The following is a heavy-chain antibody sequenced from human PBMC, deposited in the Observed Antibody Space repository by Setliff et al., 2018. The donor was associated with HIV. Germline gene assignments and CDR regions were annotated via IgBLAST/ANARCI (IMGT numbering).Heavy chain of an antibody. CDR2: IYYSRST. D-gene: IGHD5-12*01. J-gene: IGHJ3*02. CDR3: ARAEMATIVAFDI. CDR1: DGSFSSDY. Sequence: SETLSLTCTVSDGSFSSDYWTWIRQTPGKGLEWIGYIYYSRSTKYNPSLTSRVTISVDTSKNHFSLKLTSVTAADTAVYYCARAEMATIVAFDIWGQGTMVTVSS. V-gene: IGHV4-59*01.